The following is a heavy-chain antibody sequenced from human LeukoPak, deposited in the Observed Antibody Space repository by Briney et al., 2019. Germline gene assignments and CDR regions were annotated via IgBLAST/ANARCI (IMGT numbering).Heavy chain of an antibody. CDR3: ARDAHYYDSSGHYYFDY. J-gene: IGHJ4*02. Sequence: PSQTLSLTCTVSGGSISSGDYYWSWIRQPPGKGLEWIGYIYYSGSTYYNPSLKSRVTISVDTSKNQFSLKLSSVTAADTAVYYCARDAHYYDSSGHYYFDYWGQGTLVTVSS. D-gene: IGHD3-22*01. CDR2: IYYSGST. CDR1: GGSISSGDYY. V-gene: IGHV4-30-4*01.